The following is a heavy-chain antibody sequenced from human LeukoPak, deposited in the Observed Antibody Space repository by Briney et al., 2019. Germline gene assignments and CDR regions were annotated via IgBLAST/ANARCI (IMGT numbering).Heavy chain of an antibody. CDR3: TTDLLGAATTY. CDR1: GFTVSNSW. CDR2: IQTKTAGGTT. Sequence: GGSLRLSCAASGFTVSNSWMSWVRQPPGEGLEWIGRIQTKTAGGTTDYPAPVKGEFTISRDDSKNTLYLQMNSLKSEDTAVYYCTTDLLGAATTYWGQGTQVTVSS. V-gene: IGHV3-15*01. D-gene: IGHD1-26*01. J-gene: IGHJ4*02.